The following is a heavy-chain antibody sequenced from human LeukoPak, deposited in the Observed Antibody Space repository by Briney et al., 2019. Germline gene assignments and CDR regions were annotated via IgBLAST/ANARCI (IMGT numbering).Heavy chain of an antibody. J-gene: IGHJ6*02. CDR2: ISAYNGNT. Sequence: ASVKVSCKASGYTFTSYGISWVRQAPGQGLEWMGWISAYNGNTNYAQKFQGRVTITADESTSTAYMELSSLRSEDTAVYYCAGGGSYQETYYYYGMDVWGQGTTVTVSS. CDR3: AGGGSYQETYYYYGMDV. D-gene: IGHD1-26*01. CDR1: GYTFTSYG. V-gene: IGHV1-18*01.